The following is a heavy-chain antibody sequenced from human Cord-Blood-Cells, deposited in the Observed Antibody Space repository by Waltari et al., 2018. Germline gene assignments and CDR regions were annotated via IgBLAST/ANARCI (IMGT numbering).Heavy chain of an antibody. Sequence: QLQLQESGPGLVKTSETLSLTCTVSGGSISSSSYYWGWIRPPPGKGLEWIGSIYYSGRTYYNPALKSRFTISVDTSKNQFSLKLGSVTAADTAVYYCARRLQYMYVPYNWFDPWGQGTLVTVSS. J-gene: IGHJ5*02. V-gene: IGHV4-39*01. CDR1: GGSISSSSYY. CDR3: ARRLQYMYVPYNWFDP. CDR2: IYYSGRT. D-gene: IGHD2-8*01.